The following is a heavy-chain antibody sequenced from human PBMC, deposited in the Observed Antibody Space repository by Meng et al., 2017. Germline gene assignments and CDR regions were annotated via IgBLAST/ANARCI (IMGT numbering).Heavy chain of an antibody. J-gene: IGHJ6*02. D-gene: IGHD2-2*01. CDR2: IVVGSGNT. Sequence: SVKVSCKASGFSFTSSAVQWVRQARGQRLEWIGWIVVGSGNTNYAQKFQERVTITRDTSASTAYMELSSLRSEDTAVYYCARDAYCSSTSCYALYYYYYGMDVWGQGTTVTVSS. V-gene: IGHV1-58*01. CDR1: GFSFTSSA. CDR3: ARDAYCSSTSCYALYYYYYGMDV.